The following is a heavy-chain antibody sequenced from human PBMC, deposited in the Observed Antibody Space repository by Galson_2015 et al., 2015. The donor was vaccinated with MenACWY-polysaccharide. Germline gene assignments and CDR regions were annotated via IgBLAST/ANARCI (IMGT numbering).Heavy chain of an antibody. CDR3: ASRTRFRTGSGPEDY. D-gene: IGHD1/OR15-1a*01. J-gene: IGHJ4*02. CDR2: ISGNSAYI. Sequence: RLSCAASGFTFDTYSLIWVRQAPGQGLQWVSAISGNSAYIYYADSVKGRFTISRDNAKNSLYLQMNSLRAEDTAIYYCASRTRFRTGSGPEDYWGQGTLVTVSS. CDR1: GFTFDTYS. V-gene: IGHV3-21*01.